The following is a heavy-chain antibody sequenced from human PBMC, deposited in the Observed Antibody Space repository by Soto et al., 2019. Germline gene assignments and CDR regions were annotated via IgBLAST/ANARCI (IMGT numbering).Heavy chain of an antibody. D-gene: IGHD2-2*01. V-gene: IGHV1-69*01. CDR1: GGTFSSYA. CDR2: IIPIFGTA. CDR3: AREETVVPAAMENWFDP. J-gene: IGHJ5*02. Sequence: QVQLVQSGAEVKKPGSSVKVSCKASGGTFSSYAISWVRQAPGQGLEWMGGIIPIFGTANYARKFQGRVTITAEQSTSTADMELRSLRSEDTAVYYCAREETVVPAAMENWFDPWGQGTLVTVSS.